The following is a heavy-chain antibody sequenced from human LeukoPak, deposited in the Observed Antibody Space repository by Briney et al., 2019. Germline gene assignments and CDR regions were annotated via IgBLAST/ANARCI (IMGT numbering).Heavy chain of an antibody. J-gene: IGHJ3*02. CDR1: GGSISSYY. CDR2: IYYSGST. D-gene: IGHD3-22*01. V-gene: IGHV4-59*08. Sequence: SETLSLTCTVSGGSISSYYWSWIRQPPGKGLEWIGYIYYSGSTNYNPSLQSRVTISVDTSKNQFSLKLSSVTAADTAVYYCARQKTYYYDSRALGDAFDIWGQGTMVTVSS. CDR3: ARQKTYYYDSRALGDAFDI.